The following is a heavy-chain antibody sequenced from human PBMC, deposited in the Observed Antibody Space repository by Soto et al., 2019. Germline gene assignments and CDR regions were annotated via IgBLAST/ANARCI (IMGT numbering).Heavy chain of an antibody. CDR2: IYPGDSDT. CDR1: GYTFTNYW. D-gene: IGHD6-13*01. Sequence: PGESLKISCRVSGYTFTNYWIAWVRQVPGKGLEWMGIIYPGDSDTRYSPSFQGQVTISVDKSINTAYLQWSSLKASDSAMYYCARVWEMATVAACDYWGQGTLVTVSS. CDR3: ARVWEMATVAACDY. J-gene: IGHJ4*02. V-gene: IGHV5-51*01.